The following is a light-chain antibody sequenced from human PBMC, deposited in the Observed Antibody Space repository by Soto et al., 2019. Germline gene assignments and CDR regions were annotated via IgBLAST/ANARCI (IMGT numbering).Light chain of an antibody. CDR2: GAS. CDR3: QQCNVSLRT. V-gene: IGKV3-15*01. CDR1: QNVATN. Sequence: IVMTQSPATLSMSPGDRATLSCRASQNVATNLAWYQQKPGQAPRLLIYGASIRDTGVPARFTGSGSGTDFTLTINSLQSEDFAVYYCQQCNVSLRTFGRGTRVEV. J-gene: IGKJ1*01.